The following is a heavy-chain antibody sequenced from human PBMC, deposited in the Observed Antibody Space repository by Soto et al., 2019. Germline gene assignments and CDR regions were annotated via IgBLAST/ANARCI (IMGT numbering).Heavy chain of an antibody. J-gene: IGHJ4*02. V-gene: IGHV3-74*01. CDR3: AREYYGVLTGYYTDY. CDR1: GFPFSSYW. CDR2: ISGDGVTT. Sequence: EVQLVESGGDLVQRGGSLRLSCAASGFPFSSYWMHWVRHTPGKGLDWVARISGDGVTTYYADSVTGRFTVSRDNAKNTRSLQISGLRAEDTAVYYCAREYYGVLTGYYTDYWGQGTLVSVSS. D-gene: IGHD3-9*01.